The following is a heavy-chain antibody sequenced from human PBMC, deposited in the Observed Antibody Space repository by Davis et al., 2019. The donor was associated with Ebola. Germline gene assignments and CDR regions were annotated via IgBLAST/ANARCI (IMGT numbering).Heavy chain of an antibody. Sequence: KVSCKGSGYSFTSYWIGWVRQMPGKGLEWMGIIYPGDSDTRYSPSFQGQVTISADKSISTAYLQWSSLKASDTAMYYCARQAVVPAAIRRDYYYYYMDVWGKGTTVTVSS. J-gene: IGHJ6*03. CDR3: ARQAVVPAAIRRDYYYYYMDV. CDR2: IYPGDSDT. D-gene: IGHD2-2*02. V-gene: IGHV5-51*01. CDR1: GYSFTSYW.